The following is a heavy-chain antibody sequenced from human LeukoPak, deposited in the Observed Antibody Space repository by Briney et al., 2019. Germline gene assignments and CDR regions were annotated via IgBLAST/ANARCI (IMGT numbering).Heavy chain of an antibody. J-gene: IGHJ4*02. CDR2: ISAYNGNT. CDR3: ATLVSGYDPFDY. CDR1: GYTFTSYG. Sequence: GASAKVSCKASGYTFTSYGISWVRQAPGQGLEWMGWISAYNGNTNYAQKLQGRVTMTTDTSTSTAYMELRSLRSDDTAVYYCATLVSGYDPFDYWGQGTLVTVSS. D-gene: IGHD5-12*01. V-gene: IGHV1-18*04.